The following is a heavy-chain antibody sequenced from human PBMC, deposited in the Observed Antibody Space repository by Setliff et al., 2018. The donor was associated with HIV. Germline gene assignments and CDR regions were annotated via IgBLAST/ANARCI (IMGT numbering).Heavy chain of an antibody. CDR1: GDSVSNYY. Sequence: PSETLSLTCSVSGDSVSNYYWSWIRQPAGKGLEYIGRIYANGYANYNPSLKSRVTMSVDTSKNQFSLNLTSVTAADTATYYCARILISYGSGTHKYFDYWGQGTVVTVSS. D-gene: IGHD3-10*01. V-gene: IGHV4-4*07. CDR3: ARILISYGSGTHKYFDY. J-gene: IGHJ4*02. CDR2: IYANGYA.